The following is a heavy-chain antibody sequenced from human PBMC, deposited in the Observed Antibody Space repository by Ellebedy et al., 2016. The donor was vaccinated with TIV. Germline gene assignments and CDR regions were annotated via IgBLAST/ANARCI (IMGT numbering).Heavy chain of an antibody. CDR2: INHSGST. D-gene: IGHD1-26*01. Sequence: MPSETLSLTCAVYGGSFSGYYWSWIRQPPGKGLEWIGEINHSGSTNYNPSLKSRVTISLDTSKNQFSLKVRYVTAADTAVYYCARLSVGATSLFEDYWGQGTLVTVSS. V-gene: IGHV4-34*01. J-gene: IGHJ4*02. CDR3: ARLSVGATSLFEDY. CDR1: GGSFSGYY.